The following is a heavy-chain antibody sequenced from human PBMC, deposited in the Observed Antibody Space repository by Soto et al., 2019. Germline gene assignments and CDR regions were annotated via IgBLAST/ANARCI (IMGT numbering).Heavy chain of an antibody. V-gene: IGHV3-15*07. CDR1: GFTFSNAW. CDR2: IKRKTDGGTT. Sequence: PGGSLRLSCAASGFTFSNAWINWVRQAPGKGLEWVGRIKRKTDGGTTDFAAPVKGRFAISRDDSKNMVYLQMNSLKTEDTGIYYFTTDSYSTKFVVRFDYWGHGTLVTVSS. CDR3: TTDSYSTKFVVRFDY. J-gene: IGHJ4*01. D-gene: IGHD6-13*01.